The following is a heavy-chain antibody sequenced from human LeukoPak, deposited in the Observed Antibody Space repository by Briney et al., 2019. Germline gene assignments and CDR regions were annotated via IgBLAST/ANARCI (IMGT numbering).Heavy chain of an antibody. J-gene: IGHJ5*02. CDR2: INQDGTEK. V-gene: IGHV3-7*01. CDR1: GFSFTTYW. D-gene: IGHD3-22*01. Sequence: PGGSLRLSCAASGFSFTTYWMSWVRQAPGKGLEWVANINQDGTEKYYVDSVKGRFTISRDNGKNSLYLQMNSLRVEDTAVYYCARDLGQYYDTSDNWFDPWGQGTLVTVSS. CDR3: ARDLGQYYDTSDNWFDP.